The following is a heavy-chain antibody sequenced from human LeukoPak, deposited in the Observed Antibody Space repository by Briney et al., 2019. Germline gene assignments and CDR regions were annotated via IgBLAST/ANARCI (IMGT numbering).Heavy chain of an antibody. CDR2: IYYSGST. D-gene: IGHD3-10*01. CDR3: ASHLNYYAKFDI. Sequence: SETLSLTCAVSGGSISSGGYSWSWIRQPPGKGLEWIGYIYYSGSTNYNPSLKSRVTISVDTSKNQFSLKLSSVTAADTAVYYCASHLNYYAKFDIWGQGTMVTVSS. J-gene: IGHJ3*02. CDR1: GGSISSGGYS. V-gene: IGHV4-61*08.